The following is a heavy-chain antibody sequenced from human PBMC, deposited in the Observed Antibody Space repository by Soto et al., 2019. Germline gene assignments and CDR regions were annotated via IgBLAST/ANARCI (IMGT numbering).Heavy chain of an antibody. D-gene: IGHD3-3*01. Sequence: LXVFLRLSFAASSLTFGTFSMSWVRQAPGKGLEWVSFISGSGDRTSYADPVKGRFTISRDTSENMLYLQMNSLRLEDTAIYYCAKLRYHDFWSGENWFDPWGQGTLVTVSS. CDR1: SLTFGTFS. J-gene: IGHJ5*02. V-gene: IGHV3-23*01. CDR3: AKLRYHDFWSGENWFDP. CDR2: ISGSGDRT.